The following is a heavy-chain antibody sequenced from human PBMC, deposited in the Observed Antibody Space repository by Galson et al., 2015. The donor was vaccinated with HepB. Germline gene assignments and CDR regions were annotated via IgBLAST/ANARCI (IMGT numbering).Heavy chain of an antibody. V-gene: IGHV3-23*01. J-gene: IGHJ5*02. CDR3: AKAHLYYYDSSGYSNWFDP. Sequence: SLRLSCAASGFTFSSYAMSWVRQAPGKGLEWVSAISGSGGSTYYADSVKGRFTISRDNSKNTLYLQMNSLRAEDTAVYYCAKAHLYYYDSSGYSNWFDPWGQGTLVTVSS. D-gene: IGHD3-22*01. CDR1: GFTFSSYA. CDR2: ISGSGGST.